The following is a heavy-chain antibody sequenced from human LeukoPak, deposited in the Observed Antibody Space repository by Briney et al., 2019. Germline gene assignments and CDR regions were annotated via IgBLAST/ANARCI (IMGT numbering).Heavy chain of an antibody. Sequence: PSETLSLTCTVSGGSISSYYWSWIRQPPGKGLEWIGYIYYSGIANYNTSLTSRVTISVDTSKNQFSLKLRSVTAADTAAYYCARLTNYQVQIYYYGIDVWSQGTTVTVSS. CDR2: IYYSGIA. CDR1: GGSISSYY. V-gene: IGHV4-59*01. D-gene: IGHD1-7*01. CDR3: ARLTNYQVQIYYYGIDV. J-gene: IGHJ6*02.